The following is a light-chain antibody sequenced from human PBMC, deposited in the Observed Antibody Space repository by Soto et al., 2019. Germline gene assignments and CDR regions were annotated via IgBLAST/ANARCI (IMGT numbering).Light chain of an antibody. CDR2: DAS. CDR3: QQYGSSPKT. J-gene: IGKJ1*01. Sequence: EIVLTQSPGTLSLSPGERATLSCRASQSVRSSFLAWYQQKPGQAPRLLIYDASSRATGIPDRFSGSESGTDFTLTIGRLEPEDFAVYYCQQYGSSPKTFGQGTKVEIK. CDR1: QSVRSSF. V-gene: IGKV3-20*01.